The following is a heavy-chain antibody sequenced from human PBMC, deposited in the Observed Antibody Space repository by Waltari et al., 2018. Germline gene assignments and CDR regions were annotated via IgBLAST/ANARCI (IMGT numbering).Heavy chain of an antibody. CDR3: AHSLHWLRNFDY. V-gene: IGHV2-5*01. Sequence: QITLKESGPTLVKPTQTLALTCTFSGFSLSTRGVGVGWTRQPPGTALDWLALIYWNDDKRYSPSLKSRLTITKDTSKNQVVLTMTNMDPVDTATYYCAHSLHWLRNFDYWGQGTLVTVSS. CDR2: IYWNDDK. D-gene: IGHD5-12*01. CDR1: GFSLSTRGVG. J-gene: IGHJ4*02.